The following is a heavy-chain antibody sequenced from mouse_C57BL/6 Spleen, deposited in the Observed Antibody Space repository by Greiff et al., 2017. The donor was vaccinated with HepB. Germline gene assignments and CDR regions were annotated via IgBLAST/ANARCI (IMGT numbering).Heavy chain of an antibody. CDR3: ARDNPYYYGSSYAFDY. CDR1: GFTFSSYA. CDR2: ISDGGSYT. V-gene: IGHV5-4*01. Sequence: EVQLVESGGGLVKPGGSLKLSCAASGFTFSSYAMSWVRQTPEKRLEWVATISDGGSYTYYPDNVKGRFTISRDNAKNNLYLQMSHLKSEDTAMYYCARDNPYYYGSSYAFDYWGQGTTLTVSS. J-gene: IGHJ2*01. D-gene: IGHD1-1*01.